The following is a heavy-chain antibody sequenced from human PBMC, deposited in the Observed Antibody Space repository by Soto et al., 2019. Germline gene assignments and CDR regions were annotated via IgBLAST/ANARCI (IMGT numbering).Heavy chain of an antibody. CDR1: GFTFSSYA. V-gene: IGHV3-30-3*01. J-gene: IGHJ6*02. CDR2: ISYDGSNK. CDR3: ARVRDQLLFYYYYGMDV. Sequence: PGGSLRLSCAASGFTFSSYAMHWVLQAPGQGLEWVAVISYDGSNKYYADSVKGRFTISRDNSKNTLYLQVNSLRAEDTAVYYCARVRDQLLFYYYYGMDVWGQGTTVTVSS. D-gene: IGHD2-2*01.